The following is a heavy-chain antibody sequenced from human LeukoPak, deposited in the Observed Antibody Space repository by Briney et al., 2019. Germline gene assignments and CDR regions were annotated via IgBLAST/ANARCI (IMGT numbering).Heavy chain of an antibody. CDR3: AREGVTDFDY. D-gene: IGHD2-21*02. V-gene: IGHV3-7*01. J-gene: IGHJ4*02. CDR2: IKQDGSEK. CDR1: GFTFSSYW. Sequence: GGSLRLSCAASGFTFSSYWMNWVRQAPGKGLKWVANIKQDGSEKFYVDSVKGRFTISRDNAKNSLYLQMNSLRAEDTAVYYCAREGVTDFDYWGQGTLVTVSS.